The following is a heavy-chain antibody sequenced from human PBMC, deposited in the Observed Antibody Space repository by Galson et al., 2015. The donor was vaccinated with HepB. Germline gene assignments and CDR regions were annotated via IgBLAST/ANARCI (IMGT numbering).Heavy chain of an antibody. V-gene: IGHV3-21*01. D-gene: IGHD5-12*01. J-gene: IGHJ4*02. CDR1: GFTFSSYS. CDR3: ARAGGGYSGYDY. CDR2: ISSSSSYI. Sequence: SLRLSCAASGFTFSSYSVNWVRQAPGKGLEWVSSISSSSSYIYYADSVKGRFTISRDNAKDSLYLQMNSLRAEDTAVYYCARAGGGYSGYDYWGQGTLVTVSS.